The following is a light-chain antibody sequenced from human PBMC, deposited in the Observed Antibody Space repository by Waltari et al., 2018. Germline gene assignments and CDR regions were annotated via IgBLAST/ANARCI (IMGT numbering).Light chain of an antibody. CDR1: RSDVGGYNY. J-gene: IGLJ2*01. Sequence: SALTQPASVAGSPGQSITISCTGNRSDVGGYNYVSRYQQHPGKAPKLMIYDVSHRPSGFPNRFSCSKSCNTASLTISGLQSEYEADYDCSSYTSSSTLVVFGGWTKLTFL. CDR3: SSYTSSSTLVV. V-gene: IGLV2-14*03. CDR2: DVS.